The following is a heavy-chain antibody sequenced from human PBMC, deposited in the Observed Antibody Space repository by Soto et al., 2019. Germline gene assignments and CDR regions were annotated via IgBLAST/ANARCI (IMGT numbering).Heavy chain of an antibody. CDR3: ARESRRIYSSGWYVTSETEKNYYFDY. D-gene: IGHD6-19*01. J-gene: IGHJ4*02. Sequence: ASVKVSCKASGYTFTSYAMHWVRQAPGQRLEWMGWINAGNGNTKYSQKFQGRVTITRDTSASTAYMELSSLRSEDTAVYYCARESRRIYSSGWYVTSETEKNYYFDYWGQGTLVTVSS. CDR1: GYTFTSYA. CDR2: INAGNGNT. V-gene: IGHV1-3*01.